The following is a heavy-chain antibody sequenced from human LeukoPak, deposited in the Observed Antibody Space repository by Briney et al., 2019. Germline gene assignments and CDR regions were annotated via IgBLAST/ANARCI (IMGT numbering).Heavy chain of an antibody. CDR3: ASTTVTTFAVLGY. CDR1: GGSISSYY. D-gene: IGHD4-11*01. CDR2: IYYSGST. J-gene: IGHJ4*02. V-gene: IGHV4-59*08. Sequence: SETLSLTCIVSGGSISSYYWSWIRQPPGKGLEWIGYIYYSGSTNYNPSLKSRVTISVDTSKNQFSLKLSSVTAADTAVYYCASTTVTTFAVLGYWGQGTLVTVSS.